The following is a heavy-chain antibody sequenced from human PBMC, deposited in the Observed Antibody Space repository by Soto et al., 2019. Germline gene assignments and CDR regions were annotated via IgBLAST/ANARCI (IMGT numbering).Heavy chain of an antibody. CDR1: GFSLSTSGVG. CDR2: IYWDGDK. CDR3: AHNNDGDYPTDY. D-gene: IGHD4-17*01. J-gene: IGHJ4*02. Sequence: QITLKESGPTLVKPTQTLTLTCTFSGFSLSTSGVGVGWIRQPPGKALEWLAVIYWDGDKPYSPSLKSRLTTXKXXSKNQVVLISTTMDPVDTATYYCAHNNDGDYPTDYWGQGTLVTVSS. V-gene: IGHV2-5*02.